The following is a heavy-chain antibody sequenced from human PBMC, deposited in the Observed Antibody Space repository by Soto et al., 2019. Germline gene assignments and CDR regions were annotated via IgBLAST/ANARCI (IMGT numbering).Heavy chain of an antibody. CDR2: ISGSGGST. D-gene: IGHD2-2*01. Sequence: PGGSLRLSCAASGFTFSSYAMSWVRQAPGKGLEWVSAISGSGGSTYYADSVKGRFTTSRDNSKNTLYLQMNSLRAEDTAVYYCAKAERGGLIVLVPAAMFVYWGQGTLVTVSS. V-gene: IGHV3-23*01. CDR1: GFTFSSYA. CDR3: AKAERGGLIVLVPAAMFVY. J-gene: IGHJ4*02.